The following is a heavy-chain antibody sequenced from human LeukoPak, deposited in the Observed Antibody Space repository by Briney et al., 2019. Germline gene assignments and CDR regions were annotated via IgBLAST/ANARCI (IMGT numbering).Heavy chain of an antibody. CDR1: GGSISSSSYY. J-gene: IGHJ4*02. CDR3: ARQAYSNHHFDY. CDR2: IYYSGST. D-gene: IGHD4-11*01. V-gene: IGHV4-39*01. Sequence: PSETLSLTCTVSGGSISSSSYYWGWIRPTPGEGLEWIGSIYYSGSTYYNPSLKSRVTISVDTSKNQFSLKLSSVTAADTAVYYCARQAYSNHHFDYWGQGTLVTVSS.